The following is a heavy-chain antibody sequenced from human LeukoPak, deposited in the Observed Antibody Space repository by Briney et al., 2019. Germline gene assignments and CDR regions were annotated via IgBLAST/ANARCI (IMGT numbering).Heavy chain of an antibody. V-gene: IGHV1-2*02. D-gene: IGHD1-26*01. J-gene: IGHJ3*02. CDR1: GYTFSGYY. CDR3: ATGSYLYEAFDI. Sequence: RASVKVSCKASGYTFSGYYMPWVRQAPGQGLEWMGWIKPNSGGTNFAQKFQGRVTMTRDTSISTAYMELSRLRSDDTAVYYCATGSYLYEAFDIWGQGTMVTVSS. CDR2: IKPNSGGT.